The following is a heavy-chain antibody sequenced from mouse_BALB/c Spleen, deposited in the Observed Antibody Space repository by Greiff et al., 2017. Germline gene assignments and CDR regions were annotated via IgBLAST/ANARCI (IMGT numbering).Heavy chain of an antibody. D-gene: IGHD2-4*01. J-gene: IGHJ3*01. V-gene: IGHV5-6-3*01. CDR2: INSNGGST. CDR3: ASPYDYDVAWFAY. Sequence: EVQLVESGGGLVQPGGSLKLSCAASGFTFSSYGMSWVRQTPDKRLELVATINSNGGSTYYPDSVKGRFTISRDNAKNTLYLQMSSLKSEDTAMYYCASPYDYDVAWFAYWGQGTLVTVSA. CDR1: GFTFSSYG.